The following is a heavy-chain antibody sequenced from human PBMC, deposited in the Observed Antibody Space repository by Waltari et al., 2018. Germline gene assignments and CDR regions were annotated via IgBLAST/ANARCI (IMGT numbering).Heavy chain of an antibody. CDR3: ARGRDYDFWSGYYPDYYFDY. Sequence: QVQLQQWGAGLLKPSETLSLPCAVYGVSFSGYYSCWYRQPPGRGLAWIEEMNHSGSTNYNPSLKSRVTISVDTSKNQYSLKLSSVTAADTAVYYCARGRDYDFWSGYYPDYYFDYWGQGTLVTVSS. CDR1: GVSFSGYY. CDR2: MNHSGST. D-gene: IGHD3-3*01. J-gene: IGHJ4*02. V-gene: IGHV4-34*01.